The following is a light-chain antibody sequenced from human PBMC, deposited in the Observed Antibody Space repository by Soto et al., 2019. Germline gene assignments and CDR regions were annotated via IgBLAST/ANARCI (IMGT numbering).Light chain of an antibody. Sequence: ENVLTQSPGTLSLSPGERATLSCRASQSVSSSYLAWYQQKPGQAPRLLIYAASSRATGIPDRFSGSGSGTDFTLTISRLEPEDFAVYYCQQYGSSPLFSFGPGTKVDI. CDR2: AAS. J-gene: IGKJ3*01. V-gene: IGKV3-20*01. CDR1: QSVSSSY. CDR3: QQYGSSPLFS.